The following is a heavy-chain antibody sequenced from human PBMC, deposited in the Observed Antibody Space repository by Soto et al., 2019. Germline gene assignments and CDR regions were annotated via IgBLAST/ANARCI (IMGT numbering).Heavy chain of an antibody. CDR1: GGTFSSYA. D-gene: IGHD3-10*01. CDR3: RFYGSASYYFDY. CDR2: IIPIFGTA. J-gene: IGHJ4*02. V-gene: IGHV1-69*13. Sequence: SVKVSCKASGGTFSSYAISWVRQAPGQGLEWMGGIIPIFGTANYAQKFQGRVTITADESTSTAYMELSSLRSEDTAVYYCRFYGSASYYFDYWGQGTLVTVSS.